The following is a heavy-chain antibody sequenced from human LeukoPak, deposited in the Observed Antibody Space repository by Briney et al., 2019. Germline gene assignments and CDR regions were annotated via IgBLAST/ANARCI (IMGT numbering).Heavy chain of an antibody. CDR2: IYSGGST. D-gene: IGHD6-19*01. CDR3: AKAPRAGTGIFDY. V-gene: IGHV3-53*05. CDR1: GFTVSSNY. Sequence: PGGSLRLSCAASGFTVSSNYMSWVRQAPGKGLQWVSVIYSGGSTYYADSVKGRFTISRDNSKNTLYLQMNSLRAEDTAVYYCAKAPRAGTGIFDYWGQGTLVTVSS. J-gene: IGHJ4*02.